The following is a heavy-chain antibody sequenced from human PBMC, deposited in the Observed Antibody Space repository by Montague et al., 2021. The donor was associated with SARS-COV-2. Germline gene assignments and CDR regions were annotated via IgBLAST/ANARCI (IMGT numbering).Heavy chain of an antibody. CDR3: VRDTGSAQAGFDA. Sequence: CAISGDSVWVNTAAWNWVKQSPSGDLEWLGGTNHMSKWTSDCATSVEGRISIDPDTSKNQFFLHLRSVTPEDTGVYYCVRDTGSAQAGFDAWGQGTLVTVSS. CDR1: GDSVWVNTAA. CDR2: TNHMSKWTS. D-gene: IGHD4-17*01. V-gene: IGHV6-1*01. J-gene: IGHJ4*02.